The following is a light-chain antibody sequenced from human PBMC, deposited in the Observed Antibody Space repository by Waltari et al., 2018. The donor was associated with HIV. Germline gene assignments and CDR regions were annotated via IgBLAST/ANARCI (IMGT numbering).Light chain of an antibody. Sequence: EIVMTQSPATLSVSPGERANLSCRAGQSVSNNLAWFQQRPGQAPRLLISGASTRATDVSARFSGSGSGTEFTLTISSLQSEDFAIYYCQQYNKWPWTFGQGTKVEIK. V-gene: IGKV3-15*01. CDR3: QQYNKWPWT. CDR1: QSVSNN. CDR2: GAS. J-gene: IGKJ1*01.